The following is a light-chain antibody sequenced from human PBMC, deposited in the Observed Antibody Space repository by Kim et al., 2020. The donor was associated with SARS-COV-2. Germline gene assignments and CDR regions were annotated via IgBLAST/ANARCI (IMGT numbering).Light chain of an antibody. CDR3: NSRDSSGNYLV. Sequence: SSELTQDPAVSVALGQTVRITCHGDSLRNYYASWYQQRPGQAPVLVMYHKTNRPSGIPERFSGSSSGNTASLTITWAQAEDEADYYCNSRDSSGNYLVFGGGTQLTVL. CDR1: SLRNYY. CDR2: HKT. V-gene: IGLV3-19*01. J-gene: IGLJ3*02.